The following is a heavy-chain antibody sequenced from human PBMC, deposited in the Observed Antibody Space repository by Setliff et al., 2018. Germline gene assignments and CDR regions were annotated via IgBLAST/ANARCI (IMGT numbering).Heavy chain of an antibody. CDR1: GDPMSSRRYY. Sequence: PSETLSLTCTVSGDPMSSRRYYWAWIRQPAGKGLEWIGQIYTSWSTNYNPSLKSRVTISLDTSNNQFSLNLNSVTAADTAVYYCARDRTYYASGTYTRWFDYWGQGTLVTVS. V-gene: IGHV4-61*09. D-gene: IGHD3-10*01. CDR2: IYTSWST. CDR3: ARDRTYYASGTYTRWFDY. J-gene: IGHJ4*02.